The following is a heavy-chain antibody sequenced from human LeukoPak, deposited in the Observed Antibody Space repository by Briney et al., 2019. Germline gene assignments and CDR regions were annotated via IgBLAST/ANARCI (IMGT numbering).Heavy chain of an antibody. D-gene: IGHD3-22*01. CDR3: ERDYYDSSGAPAGLDY. J-gene: IGHJ4*02. Sequence: ASVKVSCKASGYTFTSYYMHWVRQAPGQGLERMGIINPSGGSTSYAQKFQGRVTMTRDTSTSTVYMELSSLRSEDTAVYYCERDYYDSSGAPAGLDYWGQGTLVTVSS. V-gene: IGHV1-46*01. CDR1: GYTFTSYY. CDR2: INPSGGST.